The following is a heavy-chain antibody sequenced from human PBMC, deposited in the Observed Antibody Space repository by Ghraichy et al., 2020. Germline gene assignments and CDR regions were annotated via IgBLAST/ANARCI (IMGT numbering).Heavy chain of an antibody. CDR1: RYTLSELS. V-gene: IGHV1-24*01. CDR2: FDPADSQT. CDR3: VTIDYGSATQGG. J-gene: IGHJ4*02. Sequence: ASVKVSCAVSRYTLSELSIHWVRQSPGKGLEWMGGFDPADSQTVFAQKFQGRVALTEDSSTDTAYMELTSLRYDDTAVYYCVTIDYGSATQGGWGQGTLVTVSS. D-gene: IGHD3-10*01.